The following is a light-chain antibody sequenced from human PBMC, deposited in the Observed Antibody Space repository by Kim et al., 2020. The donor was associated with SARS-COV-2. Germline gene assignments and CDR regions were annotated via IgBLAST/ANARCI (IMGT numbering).Light chain of an antibody. CDR1: QSVSSN. J-gene: IGKJ1*01. Sequence: EIVMTQSPATLSVSPGERATLSCRASQSVSSNLAWYQQKPGQAPRLLIYGASTRATGIPARFSGSGSGREFTLTISSLQSEDFAVYYCQQYNNWPWTFGQGTKVDIK. CDR3: QQYNNWPWT. CDR2: GAS. V-gene: IGKV3-15*01.